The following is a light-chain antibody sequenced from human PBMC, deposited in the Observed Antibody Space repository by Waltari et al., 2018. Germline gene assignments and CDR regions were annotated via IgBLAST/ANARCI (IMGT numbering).Light chain of an antibody. CDR2: QAS. J-gene: IGKJ4*01. Sequence: DTQMTQFPSAVPAFVGDRVTITCRASEAIGIWLAWYQQKPGKAPKLLIDQASTLQSGVPSRFSGSGSGTDFTLTISSLQPEDFATYYCQQAHTFPLTFGGGTKVEIK. CDR1: EAIGIW. V-gene: IGKV1-12*01. CDR3: QQAHTFPLT.